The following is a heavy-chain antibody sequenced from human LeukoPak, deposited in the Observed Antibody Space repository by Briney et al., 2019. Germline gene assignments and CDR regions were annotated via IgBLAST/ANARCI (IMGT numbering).Heavy chain of an antibody. D-gene: IGHD6-19*01. CDR1: GGTFSSYA. CDR3: ARDLPERSAGEYFQH. CDR2: INPSGGST. V-gene: IGHV1-46*01. J-gene: IGHJ1*01. Sequence: SSVKVSCKASGGTFSSYAISWVRQAPGQGLEWMGIINPSGGSTSYAQKFQGRVTMTRDTSTSTVYMELSSLRSEDTAVYYCARDLPERSAGEYFQHWGQGTLVTVSS.